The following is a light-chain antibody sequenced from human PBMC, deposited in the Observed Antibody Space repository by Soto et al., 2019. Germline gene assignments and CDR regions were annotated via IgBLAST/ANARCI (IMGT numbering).Light chain of an antibody. CDR1: SSDVGGYNY. CDR2: DVS. Sequence: QSALTQPASVSGSPGQSITISCTGTSSDVGGYNYVSWYQQHPAKAPKVMIYDVSNRPSGVSNRFSGSKSGNTASLTISGLQAEDEADYYCYSYTSSSTYVSGTGTKVTVL. V-gene: IGLV2-14*03. CDR3: YSYTSSSTYV. J-gene: IGLJ1*01.